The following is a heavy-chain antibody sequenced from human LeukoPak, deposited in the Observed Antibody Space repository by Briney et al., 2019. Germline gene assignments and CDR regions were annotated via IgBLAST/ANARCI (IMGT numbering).Heavy chain of an antibody. CDR3: ARVRYCSSTTCRGAFDI. Sequence: GGSLRLSCAASGFTFSDHYMDWVRQAPGKGLEWVGRARNKANSYTTEYAASVKDRFTISRDDSENSLYLQMNSLKTEDTAVYYCARVRYCSSTTCRGAFDIWGQGTMVTVSS. J-gene: IGHJ3*02. V-gene: IGHV3-72*01. CDR1: GFTFSDHY. D-gene: IGHD2-2*01. CDR2: ARNKANSYTT.